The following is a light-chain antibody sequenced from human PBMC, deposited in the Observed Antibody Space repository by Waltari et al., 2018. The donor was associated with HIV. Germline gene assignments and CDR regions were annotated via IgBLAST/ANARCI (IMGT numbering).Light chain of an antibody. CDR3: SSYPGSFPWV. V-gene: IGLV2-8*01. J-gene: IGLJ3*02. Sequence: QSALTQPPSASGSPGQSVTISCTGSSSDVGGYNYVSWYQQHPGKAPKLIIYEVTMRPSGVPVRFSGSKSGNPASLTVSGLQAEDEADYYCSSYPGSFPWVFGGGTKLTVL. CDR1: SSDVGGYNY. CDR2: EVT.